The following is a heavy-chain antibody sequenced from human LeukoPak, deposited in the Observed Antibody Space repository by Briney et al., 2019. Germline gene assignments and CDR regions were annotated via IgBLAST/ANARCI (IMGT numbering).Heavy chain of an antibody. CDR3: AKSPYYDSSGRGSYFDY. Sequence: GGSLRLSCAASGFTFSSYAMSWVRQAPGKGLEWVSAISGSGGSTYYADSVKGRFTISRDNSKNTLYLQMNSLRAEDTAVYYCAKSPYYDSSGRGSYFDYWGQGTLVTVSS. J-gene: IGHJ4*02. CDR2: ISGSGGST. CDR1: GFTFSSYA. V-gene: IGHV3-23*01. D-gene: IGHD3-22*01.